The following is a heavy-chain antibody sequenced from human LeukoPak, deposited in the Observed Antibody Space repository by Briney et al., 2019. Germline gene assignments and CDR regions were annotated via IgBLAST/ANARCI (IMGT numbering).Heavy chain of an antibody. D-gene: IGHD6-19*01. CDR1: GYTFTSYG. V-gene: IGHV1-18*01. J-gene: IGHJ6*03. CDR3: ARAGYSSGWYGWDYYYYMDV. CDR2: ISAYNGNT. Sequence: ASVKVSCKASGYTFTSYGISWVRQAPGQGLEWMGWISAYNGNTNYAQKLQGRVTMTTDTSTSTAYMELRSLRSDDTAVYYCARAGYSSGWYGWDYYYYMDVWGKGTTVTVSS.